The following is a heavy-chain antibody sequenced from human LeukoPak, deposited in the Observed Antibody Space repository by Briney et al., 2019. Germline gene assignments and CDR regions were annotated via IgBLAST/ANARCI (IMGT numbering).Heavy chain of an antibody. CDR2: ISYDGSNK. D-gene: IGHD2-2*02. CDR1: GFTFSSYA. J-gene: IGHJ4*02. CDR3: ARVVPAAIGALDY. V-gene: IGHV3-30*04. Sequence: GRSLRLSCAASGFTFSSYAMHWVRQAPGKGLEWVAVISYDGSNKYYADSVKGRFTISRDNSKNTLYLQMNSLRAEDTAVYYCARVVPAAIGALDYWGQGTLVTVSS.